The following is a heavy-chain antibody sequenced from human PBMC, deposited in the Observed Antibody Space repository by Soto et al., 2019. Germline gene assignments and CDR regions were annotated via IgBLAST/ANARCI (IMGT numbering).Heavy chain of an antibody. Sequence: PGGSLRLSCAASGFSLSGYWMHWVRQAPGKGLVWVSRIDTYGSATKYADSVEGRFSISKDNAENTLYLQMNNLRADDTAVYYCVRVLKSIGWDNDVFDSWGQGTMVTVSS. V-gene: IGHV3-74*01. CDR1: GFSLSGYW. CDR3: VRVLKSIGWDNDVFDS. J-gene: IGHJ3*02. D-gene: IGHD6-19*01. CDR2: IDTYGSAT.